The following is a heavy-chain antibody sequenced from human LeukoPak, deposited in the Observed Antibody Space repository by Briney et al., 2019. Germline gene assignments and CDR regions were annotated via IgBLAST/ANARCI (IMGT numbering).Heavy chain of an antibody. CDR1: GGTFSSYA. J-gene: IGHJ4*02. D-gene: IGHD3-3*01. CDR2: IIPIFGTA. Sequence: SVKVSCKASGGTFSSYAISWVRQAPGQGLEWMGGIIPIFGTANYAQKFQGRVTITADESTSTAYMELSSLRSEDTAVYYCARVDRDFTIFLPFDYWGQGTLVTVSS. CDR3: ARVDRDFTIFLPFDY. V-gene: IGHV1-69*13.